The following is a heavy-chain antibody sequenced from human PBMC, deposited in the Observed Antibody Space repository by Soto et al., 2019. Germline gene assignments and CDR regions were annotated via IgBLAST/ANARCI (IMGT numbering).Heavy chain of an antibody. J-gene: IGHJ4*02. V-gene: IGHV4-39*07. D-gene: IGHD3-10*01. CDR1: GGSISSSSYY. Sequence: PSETLSLTCPVSGGSISSSSYYWGWIRQPPGKGLEWIGSIYYSGNTYYNPSLKSRVTISVDTAKNQFSLKLSSVTAADTALYYCARTYGRNFDYWGQGTLVTVSS. CDR3: ARTYGRNFDY. CDR2: IYYSGNT.